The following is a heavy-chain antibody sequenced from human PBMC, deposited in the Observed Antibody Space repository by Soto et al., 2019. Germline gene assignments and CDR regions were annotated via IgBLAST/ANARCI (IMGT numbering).Heavy chain of an antibody. Sequence: GGSLRLSCVASGFIFSDYYMAWIRRAPGKGLEWVSYISDGGSYTNHGNSVRGRVSVSRDDARNSLYLQIKNLRVEDTGVYYCARAPGAVNSYAGVDVWGQGTTVTVSS. J-gene: IGHJ6*02. V-gene: IGHV3-11*05. CDR2: ISDGGSYT. CDR1: GFIFSDYY. D-gene: IGHD6-19*01. CDR3: ARAPGAVNSYAGVDV.